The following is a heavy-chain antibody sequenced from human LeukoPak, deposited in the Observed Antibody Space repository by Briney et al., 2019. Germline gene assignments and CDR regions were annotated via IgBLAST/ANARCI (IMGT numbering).Heavy chain of an antibody. CDR3: AKHYMGSSYNRGLDY. CDR2: INHSGST. Sequence: SETLSLTCAVYGGSYSGCYWSWIRQPPGKGLEWIGEINHSGSTNYNPSLKSRVTISVDTSKNQFSLKLSSVTAADTAIYYCAKHYMGSSYNRGLDYWGQGTLVTVSS. J-gene: IGHJ4*02. V-gene: IGHV4-34*01. D-gene: IGHD3-10*01. CDR1: GGSYSGCY.